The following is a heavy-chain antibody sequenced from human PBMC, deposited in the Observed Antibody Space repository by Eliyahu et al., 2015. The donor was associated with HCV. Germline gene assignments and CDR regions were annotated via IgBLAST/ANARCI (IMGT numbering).Heavy chain of an antibody. D-gene: IGHD6-19*01. CDR2: IYWDDDA. J-gene: IGHJ4*02. CDR1: GTSLNTPGVG. V-gene: IGHV2-5*02. CDR3: AHRRTGWYDY. Sequence: QITLQESGPSLVKPTQTLTLTCTFSGTSLNTPGVGVGWIRQPPGKALEFVAFIYWDDDARYSESLKSRLTITKDTTKNQVVLSMTNMDAADTATYHCAHRRTGWYDYWGQGALVTVSS.